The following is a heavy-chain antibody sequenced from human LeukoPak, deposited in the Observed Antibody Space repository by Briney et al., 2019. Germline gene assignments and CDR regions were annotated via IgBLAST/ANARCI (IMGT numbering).Heavy chain of an antibody. CDR1: GYTFISYG. D-gene: IGHD4-23*01. Sequence: ASVKVSCKASGYTFISYGINWVRQAPGQGLEWMGRINPNSGGTNYAQKFQGRVTMTRDTSISTAYMELSRLRSDDTAVYYCARGTGGDYGGNSGFDYWGQGTLVTVSS. CDR2: INPNSGGT. CDR3: ARGTGGDYGGNSGFDY. J-gene: IGHJ4*02. V-gene: IGHV1-2*06.